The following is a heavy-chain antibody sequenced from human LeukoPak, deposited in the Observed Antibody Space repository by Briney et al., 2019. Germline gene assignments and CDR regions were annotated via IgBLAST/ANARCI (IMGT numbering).Heavy chain of an antibody. CDR2: IYYSGST. V-gene: IGHV4-39*01. CDR1: DGSISSSSYY. Sequence: SETLSLTCTVSDGSISSSSYYWGWIRQPPGKGLEWIASIYYSGSTYYNPSLKSRVTISVDTSKNQFSLKLTSVTAADTDVYYCARQTDGAGTAGGDYWGQGTLVTVSS. CDR3: ARQTDGAGTAGGDY. D-gene: IGHD3-10*01. J-gene: IGHJ4*02.